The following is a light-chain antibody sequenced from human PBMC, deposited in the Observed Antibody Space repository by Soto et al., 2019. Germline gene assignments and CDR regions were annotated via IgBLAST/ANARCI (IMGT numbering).Light chain of an antibody. Sequence: DILMTQSPATLSVSVGDRATITCRASQSISTWLSSCQQKPRNAPPVLIYDASKLDSWVPSRFSGSGSGTEFTLTISSLQPDDSATYYCQHYNDTSRTFGQGTKLEIK. CDR1: QSISTW. CDR3: QHYNDTSRT. CDR2: DAS. J-gene: IGKJ2*01. V-gene: IGKV1-5*01.